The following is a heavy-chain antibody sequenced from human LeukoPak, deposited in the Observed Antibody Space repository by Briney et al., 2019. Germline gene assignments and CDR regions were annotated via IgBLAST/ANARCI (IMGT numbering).Heavy chain of an antibody. J-gene: IGHJ4*02. D-gene: IGHD6-13*01. V-gene: IGHV4-31*03. Sequence: SETLSLTCTVSGGSISSGGYYWSWIRQHPGKGLEWIGYIYYSGSTYYKPSLKSRVTISVDRSKNHFSLNLSYVTAADTAVYYCAREEGGAASKGFDYWGQGTPVTVSS. CDR2: IYYSGST. CDR3: AREEGGAASKGFDY. CDR1: GGSISSGGYY.